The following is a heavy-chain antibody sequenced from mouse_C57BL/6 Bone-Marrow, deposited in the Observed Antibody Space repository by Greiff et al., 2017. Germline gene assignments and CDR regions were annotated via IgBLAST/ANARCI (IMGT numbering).Heavy chain of an antibody. Sequence: VQLQQPGAELVMPGASVKLSCKASGYTFTSYWMHWVKQRPGQGLEWIGEIDPSDSYTNYNQKFKGKSTLTVDKSSSTAYMQLSSLTSEDSAVYYCARWGSAMDYWGQGTSVTVSS. J-gene: IGHJ4*01. V-gene: IGHV1-69*01. CDR1: GYTFTSYW. CDR3: ARWGSAMDY. CDR2: IDPSDSYT.